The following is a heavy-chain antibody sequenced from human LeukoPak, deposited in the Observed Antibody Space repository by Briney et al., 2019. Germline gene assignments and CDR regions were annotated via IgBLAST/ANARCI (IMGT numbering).Heavy chain of an antibody. CDR2: IYTSGST. J-gene: IGHJ4*02. D-gene: IGHD5-18*01. Sequence: SETLSLTCTVSGGSISSGSYYWSWIRQPAGKGLEWIGRIYTSGSTNYNPSLKSRVTISVTTSKNQFSLKLSSVTAADTAVYYWARDRGYSTHWGQGTLVTVSS. CDR3: ARDRGYSTH. CDR1: GGSISSGSYY. V-gene: IGHV4-61*02.